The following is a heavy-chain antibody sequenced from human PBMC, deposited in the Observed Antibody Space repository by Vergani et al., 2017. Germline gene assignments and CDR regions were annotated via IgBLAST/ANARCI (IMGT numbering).Heavy chain of an antibody. CDR2: IYYSGST. CDR1: GGSISSYY. J-gene: IGHJ6*02. Sequence: QVQLRESGPGLVKPSETLSLTCTVSGGSISSYYWSWIRQPPGKGLEWIGYIYYSGSTNYNPSLKSRVTISVDTSKNQFSLKLSSVTAADTAVYYCARATALVYAYYGMDVWGQGTTVTVSS. CDR3: ARATALVYAYYGMDV. V-gene: IGHV4-59*01. D-gene: IGHD1-14*01.